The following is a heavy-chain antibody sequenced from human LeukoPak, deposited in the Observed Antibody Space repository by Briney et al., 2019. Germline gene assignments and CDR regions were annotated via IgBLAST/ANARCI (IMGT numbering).Heavy chain of an antibody. J-gene: IGHJ4*02. CDR2: IRNKAYGGTT. Sequence: PGGSLRLSCTASGFTFGDYAMSWVRQAPGKGLEWVGFIRNKAYGGTTEYAASVKGRFTISRDDSKSIAYLQMNSLKTEDTAVYYCTRGLIVVVPAAMDYWGQGTLVTVSS. V-gene: IGHV3-49*04. CDR3: TRGLIVVVPAAMDY. CDR1: GFTFGDYA. D-gene: IGHD2-2*01.